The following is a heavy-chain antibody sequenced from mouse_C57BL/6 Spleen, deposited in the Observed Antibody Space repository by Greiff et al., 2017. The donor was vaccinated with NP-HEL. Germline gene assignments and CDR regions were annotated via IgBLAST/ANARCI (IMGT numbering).Heavy chain of an antibody. CDR1: GYTFTSYG. CDR2: IYPRSGNT. CDR3: ASFNWSDYCAIDC. Sequence: QVQLQQSGAELVRPGASVKLSCKASGYTFTSYGISWVKQRTGQGLEWIGEIYPRSGNTYYNEKFKGKATLTADKSSSTAYMELRSLTSEDSAVYYCASFNWSDYCAIDCWGQGTTVTVSS. V-gene: IGHV1-81*01. J-gene: IGHJ4*01. D-gene: IGHD4-1*01.